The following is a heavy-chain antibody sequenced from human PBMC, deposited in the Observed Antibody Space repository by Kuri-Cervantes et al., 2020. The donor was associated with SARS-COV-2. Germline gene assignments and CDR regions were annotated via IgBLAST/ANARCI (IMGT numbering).Heavy chain of an antibody. Sequence: SETLSLTCTVSGGSISSGSYYWSWIRQPAGKGLEWIGRIYTSGSTNYNPSLKSRVTISVDTSKNQFSLKLSSLTAADTAVYYCARDRWEPHDYWGQGTLVTVSS. CDR3: ARDRWEPHDY. CDR1: GGSISSGSYY. V-gene: IGHV4-61*02. J-gene: IGHJ4*02. CDR2: IYTSGST. D-gene: IGHD1-26*01.